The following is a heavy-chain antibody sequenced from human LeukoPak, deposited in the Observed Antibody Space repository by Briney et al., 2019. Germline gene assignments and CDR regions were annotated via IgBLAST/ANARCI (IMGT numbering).Heavy chain of an antibody. CDR3: ARDRRITSCCHYYYYYGMDV. J-gene: IGHJ6*02. CDR2: IYYSGST. D-gene: IGHD2-2*01. CDR1: GGSISSGGYY. V-gene: IGHV4-31*03. Sequence: SQTLSLTCTVSGGSISSGGYYWSWIRQHPGKGLEWIGYIYYSGSTYYNPSLKSRVTISVDTSKNQFSLKLSSVTAADTAVYYCARDRRITSCCHYYYYYGMDVWGQGTTVTVSS.